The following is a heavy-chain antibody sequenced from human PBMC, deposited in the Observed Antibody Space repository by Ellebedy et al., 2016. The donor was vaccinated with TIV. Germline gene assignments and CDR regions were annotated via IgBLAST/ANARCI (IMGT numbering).Heavy chain of an antibody. D-gene: IGHD4-23*01. Sequence: ASVKVSXKASGYTFTNFGISWVRQAPGQGLEWMGWVSPYNGNTNYAQKFQAGVTMTTDTSTSTAYMELRSLRSDDTALYFCARDSDYGGVTNHWYFNLWGRGTLVTVSS. V-gene: IGHV1-18*01. J-gene: IGHJ2*01. CDR2: VSPYNGNT. CDR3: ARDSDYGGVTNHWYFNL. CDR1: GYTFTNFG.